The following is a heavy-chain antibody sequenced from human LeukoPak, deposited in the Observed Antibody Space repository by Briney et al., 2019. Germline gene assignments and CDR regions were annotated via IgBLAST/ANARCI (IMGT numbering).Heavy chain of an antibody. D-gene: IGHD1-26*01. J-gene: IGHJ6*03. CDR3: ARDQRSRRGSYFYFYYYYYMDV. CDR2: IKQDGSEK. CDR1: GFTFGRYW. Sequence: QAGGSLRLSCAVSGFTFGRYWMSWVRQAPGKGLEWVANIKQDGSEKNYVDSVKGRFTISRDNAKNSLYLQMNSLRTEDTAVYYCARDQRSRRGSYFYFYYYYYMDVWGKGTTVTVSS. V-gene: IGHV3-7*01.